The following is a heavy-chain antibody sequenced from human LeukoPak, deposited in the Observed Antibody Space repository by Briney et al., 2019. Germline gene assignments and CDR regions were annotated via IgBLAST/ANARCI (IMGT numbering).Heavy chain of an antibody. CDR3: ARDPGYSSSF. J-gene: IGHJ4*02. D-gene: IGHD6-13*01. CDR2: IYHSGST. V-gene: IGHV4-38-2*02. Sequence: SETLSFTCTVSGYSISSGYYWGWIRQPPGKGLEWIGSIYHSGSTYYNPSLKSRVTISVDTSKNQFSLKLSSVTAADTAVYYCARDPGYSSSFWGQGTLVTVSS. CDR1: GYSISSGYY.